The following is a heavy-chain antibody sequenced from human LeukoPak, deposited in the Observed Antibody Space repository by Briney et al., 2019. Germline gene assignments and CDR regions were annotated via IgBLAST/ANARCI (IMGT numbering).Heavy chain of an antibody. D-gene: IGHD3-22*01. CDR1: GGSFSGYY. CDR2: IYYSGST. J-gene: IGHJ3*02. V-gene: IGHV4-59*01. Sequence: SETLSLTCAVYGGSFSGYYWSWIRQPPGKGLEWIGYIYYSGSTNYNPSLKSRVTISVDTSKNQFSLKLSSVTAADTAVYYCASWYYYDSSGSVDAFDIWGQGTMVTVSS. CDR3: ASWYYYDSSGSVDAFDI.